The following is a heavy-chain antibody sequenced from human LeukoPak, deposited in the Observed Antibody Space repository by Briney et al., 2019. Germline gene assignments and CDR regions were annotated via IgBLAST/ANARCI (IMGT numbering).Heavy chain of an antibody. CDR2: INHSGST. V-gene: IGHV4-34*01. CDR1: GGSFSGYY. D-gene: IGHD2/OR15-2a*01. CDR3: ASLSITNCPGAFDI. Sequence: SETLSLTCAVYGGSFSGYYWSWIRQPPGKGLEWVGEINHSGSTYYNPSLKSRVTISVDTSKNQFSLKLSSVTAADTAVYYCASLSITNCPGAFDIWGQGTMVTVSS. J-gene: IGHJ3*02.